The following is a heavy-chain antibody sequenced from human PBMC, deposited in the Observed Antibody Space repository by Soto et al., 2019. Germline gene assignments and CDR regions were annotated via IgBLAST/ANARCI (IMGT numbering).Heavy chain of an antibody. CDR1: GYTFTSYY. CDR3: ARDPWPYCSGGSCQPAPGY. J-gene: IGHJ4*02. CDR2: INPSGGST. Sequence: ASVKVSCKASGYTFTSYYMHWVRQAPGQGLEWMGIINPSGGSTSYAQKFQGRVTMTRDMSTSTVYMELSSLRSEDTAVYYCARDPWPYCSGGSCQPAPGYWGQGTLVTVSS. D-gene: IGHD2-15*01. V-gene: IGHV1-46*01.